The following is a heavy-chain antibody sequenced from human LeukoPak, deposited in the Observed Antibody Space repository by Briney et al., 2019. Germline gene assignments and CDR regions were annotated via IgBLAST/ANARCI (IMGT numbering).Heavy chain of an antibody. CDR2: ISSSSTYI. D-gene: IGHD3-3*01. CDR1: GFTFSSYS. J-gene: IGHJ2*01. CDR3: ARDKGTERLLPRGDWYFDL. Sequence: PGGSLRLSCAASGFTFSSYSMNWVRQAPGQGLEWVSSISSSSTYIYYADSVKGRFTISRDNAKNSLYLQMNSLRAEDAAVYYCARDKGTERLLPRGDWYFDLWGRGTLVTVSS. V-gene: IGHV3-21*01.